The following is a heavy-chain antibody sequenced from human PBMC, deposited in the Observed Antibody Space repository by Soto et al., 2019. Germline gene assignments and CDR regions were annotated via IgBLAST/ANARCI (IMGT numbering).Heavy chain of an antibody. Sequence: GGALRLSFAAPGFTFCNYSLSWVPPAPGKGLEWVSAISGSGASTYYADSVKGRFTISRDSSKNTLYLQMNSLRAEDTAVYYCAKGVSSGAAATFDYWGQGTQVTVSS. CDR1: GFTFCNYS. V-gene: IGHV3-23*01. J-gene: IGHJ4*02. CDR2: ISGSGAST. D-gene: IGHD2-15*01. CDR3: AKGVSSGAAATFDY.